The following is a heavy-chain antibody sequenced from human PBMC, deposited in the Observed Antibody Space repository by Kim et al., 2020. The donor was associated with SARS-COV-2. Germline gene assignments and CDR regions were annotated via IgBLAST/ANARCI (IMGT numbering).Heavy chain of an antibody. CDR3: AALDTAQVPGGI. Sequence: GGSLRLSCVVSGFSLGNNWMSWVRQAPGKGLEWVAMKKGDGGEEYYVDSVKGRFTMSRDNAKNSLYLQMSRLRTEDTAIYYCAALDTAQVPGGIWGQGTLVSVSS. J-gene: IGHJ4*02. V-gene: IGHV3-7*01. D-gene: IGHD3-10*01. CDR2: KKGDGGEE. CDR1: GFSLGNNW.